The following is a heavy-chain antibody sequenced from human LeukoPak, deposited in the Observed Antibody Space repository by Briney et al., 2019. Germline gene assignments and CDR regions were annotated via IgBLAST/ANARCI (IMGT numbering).Heavy chain of an antibody. D-gene: IGHD3-22*01. CDR3: AKDFHDSSGYFYYFDY. V-gene: IGHV3-23*01. CDR2: ISGSGGST. J-gene: IGHJ4*02. CDR1: GFTFSSYA. Sequence: GGSLRLSCAASGFTFSSYAMSWVRQAPGKGLEWVSAISGSGGSTYYADSVKGRFTIPRGNSKNTLYLQMNSLRAEDTAVYYCAKDFHDSSGYFYYFDYWGQGTLVTVSS.